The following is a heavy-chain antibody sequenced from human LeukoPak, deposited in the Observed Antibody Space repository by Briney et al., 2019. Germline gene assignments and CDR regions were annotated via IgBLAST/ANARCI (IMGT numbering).Heavy chain of an antibody. CDR3: ARSLGIAVAGFDY. Sequence: PSETLSLTCTVSGGSISSSSYYWGWIRQPPGKGLEWIGSIYYSGSTYYNPSLKSRVTISVDTSKNQFSLKLSSVTAADTAVYYCARSLGIAVAGFDYWGQGTLVTVSS. V-gene: IGHV4-39*01. CDR1: GGSISSSSYY. D-gene: IGHD6-19*01. J-gene: IGHJ4*02. CDR2: IYYSGST.